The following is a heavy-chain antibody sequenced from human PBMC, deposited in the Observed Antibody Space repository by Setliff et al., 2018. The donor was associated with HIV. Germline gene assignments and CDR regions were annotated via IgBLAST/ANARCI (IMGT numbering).Heavy chain of an antibody. V-gene: IGHV3-9*01. J-gene: IGHJ4*02. D-gene: IGHD3-22*01. CDR1: GFIFNNFA. CDR3: AKEVPYSNGFMYFDY. Sequence: LRLSCAGSGFIFNNFAMYWVRQAPGKGLEWVSGISWNGDFTAYAESTKGRFTISRDNARQSLYLQMNSLRPEDTAIYYCAKEVPYSNGFMYFDYWGQGTLVTVSS. CDR2: ISWNGDFT.